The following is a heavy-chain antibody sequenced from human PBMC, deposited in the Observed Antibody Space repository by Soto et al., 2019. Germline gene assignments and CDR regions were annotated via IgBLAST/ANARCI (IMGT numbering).Heavy chain of an antibody. J-gene: IGHJ5*02. D-gene: IGHD6-19*01. CDR3: ARDQRRAVAGKGGWFNP. V-gene: IGHV3-30-3*01. Sequence: PGGSLRLSCAASGFTFSSYAMHWVRQAPGKGLEGVAVISYDGSNKYYADSVKGRFTISRDNSKNTLYLQMNSLRADDTAVYYCARDQRRAVAGKGGWFNPWGQGTLVTVSS. CDR2: ISYDGSNK. CDR1: GFTFSSYA.